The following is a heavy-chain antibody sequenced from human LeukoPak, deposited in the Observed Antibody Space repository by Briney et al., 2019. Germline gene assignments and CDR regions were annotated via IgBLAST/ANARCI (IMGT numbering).Heavy chain of an antibody. J-gene: IGHJ4*02. CDR3: ARDYYDSSGLGGPLPFDY. CDR2: INAGNGNT. CDR1: GYTFTSYA. D-gene: IGHD3-22*01. V-gene: IGHV1-3*01. Sequence: ASVKVSCKASGYTFTSYAMHWVRQAPGQRLEWMGWINAGNGNTKYSQKFQGRVTITRDTSASTAYMELSSLRSEDTAVYYCARDYYDSSGLGGPLPFDYWGQGTLVTVSS.